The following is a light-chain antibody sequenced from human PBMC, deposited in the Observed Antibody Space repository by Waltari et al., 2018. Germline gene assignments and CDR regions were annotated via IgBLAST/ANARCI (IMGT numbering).Light chain of an antibody. CDR3: QQSSTTPT. CDR1: QSISSS. Sequence: DIKMPQSPSPRSASVEERVPITCRASQSISSSLNWYQKKPGKAPKLLIYAASSLPSGVPSRFSGSGSGTDFSLTISSLQLEDFATYYCQQSSTTPTFGQGTRLESK. V-gene: IGKV1-39*01. CDR2: AAS. J-gene: IGKJ5*01.